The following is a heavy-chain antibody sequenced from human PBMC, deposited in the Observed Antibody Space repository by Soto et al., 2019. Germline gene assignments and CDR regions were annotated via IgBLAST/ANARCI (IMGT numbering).Heavy chain of an antibody. CDR2: ISAYNGNT. J-gene: IGHJ5*02. Sequence: ASVKFSCKASGYTFTSYGISWVRQARRQGLEWMGWISAYNGNTNYAQTLQGRVTMTTDTSTSTAYMELRSLRSDDTAVYYCARLFWGSSGYYPNWFNPWGQGTLVTVSS. CDR1: GYTFTSYG. CDR3: ARLFWGSSGYYPNWFNP. D-gene: IGHD3-22*01. V-gene: IGHV1-18*01.